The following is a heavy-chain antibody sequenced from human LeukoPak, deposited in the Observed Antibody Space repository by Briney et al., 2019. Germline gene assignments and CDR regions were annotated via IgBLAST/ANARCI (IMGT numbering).Heavy chain of an antibody. D-gene: IGHD3-22*01. Sequence: SETLSLNCTVSGGSFSSYHWSWIRQPPGKGLEWIGCIYYSGSNNYNPSLKSRVTISVDTSKNQFSLKLRAVTAADTAVYYCASGTYYYDSSGFYYYYYGVDVWGQGTTVTVSS. V-gene: IGHV4-59*08. J-gene: IGHJ6*02. CDR2: IYYSGSN. CDR1: GGSFSSYH. CDR3: ASGTYYYDSSGFYYYYYGVDV.